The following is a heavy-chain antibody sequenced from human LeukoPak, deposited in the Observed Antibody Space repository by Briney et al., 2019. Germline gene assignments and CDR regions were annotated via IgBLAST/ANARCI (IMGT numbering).Heavy chain of an antibody. V-gene: IGHV1-46*01. Sequence: EASVKVSCKASGYTFTSYYMHWVRQAPGQGLEWMGIINPSGGSTSYAQKFQGRVTMTRDTSTSTVYMELSSLRSEDTAVYYCARDRLSHSGGYYVHYYYYYGMDVWGQGTTVTVSS. D-gene: IGHD1-26*01. CDR2: INPSGGST. CDR3: ARDRLSHSGGYYVHYYYYYGMDV. CDR1: GYTFTSYY. J-gene: IGHJ6*02.